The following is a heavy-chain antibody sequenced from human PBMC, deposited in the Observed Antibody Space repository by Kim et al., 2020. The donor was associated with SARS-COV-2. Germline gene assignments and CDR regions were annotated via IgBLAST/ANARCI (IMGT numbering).Heavy chain of an antibody. V-gene: IGHV4-31*03. J-gene: IGHJ4*02. D-gene: IGHD3-10*01. CDR3: AREEDGSGRFDY. CDR2: IYYSGST. Sequence: SETLSLTCTVSGGSISSGGYYWSWIRQHPGKGLEWIGYIYYSGSTYYNPSLKSRVTISVDTSKNQFSLKLSSVTAADTAVYYCAREEDGSGRFDYWGQGTLVTVSS. CDR1: GGSISSGGYY.